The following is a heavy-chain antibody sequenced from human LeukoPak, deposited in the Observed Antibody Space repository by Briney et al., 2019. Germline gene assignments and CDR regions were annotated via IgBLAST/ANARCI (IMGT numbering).Heavy chain of an antibody. CDR2: ISYDGSNK. V-gene: IGHV3-30*18. CDR1: GFTFSSYG. J-gene: IGHJ4*02. D-gene: IGHD5-12*01. CDR3: AKESGYSGYDCEFDY. Sequence: GGSLRLSCAASGFTFSSYGMHWVRQAPGKGLEWVAVISYDGSNKYYADSVKGRFTISRDKSKNTLYLQMNSLRAEDTAVYYCAKESGYSGYDCEFDYWGQGTLVTVSS.